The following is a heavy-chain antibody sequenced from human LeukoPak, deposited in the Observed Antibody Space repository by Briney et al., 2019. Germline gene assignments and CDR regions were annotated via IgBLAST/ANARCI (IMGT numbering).Heavy chain of an antibody. V-gene: IGHV3-74*01. J-gene: IGHJ5*01. CDR2: IHSDGSVT. CDR3: VRIIVGASNWFDS. Sequence: GGSLRLSCAASGFSFSTHWMHWVRQAPGKGLVWVSRIHSDGSVTNYADSVKGRFTISIDNAKNTLYLRMNSLRAEDTAVYYCVRIIVGASNWFDSWGQGTLVTVSS. CDR1: GFSFSTHW. D-gene: IGHD1-26*01.